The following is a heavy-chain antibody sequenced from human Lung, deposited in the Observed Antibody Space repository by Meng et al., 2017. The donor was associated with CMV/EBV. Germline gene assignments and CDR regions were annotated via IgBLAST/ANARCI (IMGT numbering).Heavy chain of an antibody. CDR2: IIPILAIT. Sequence: SXXVSXXASGYTFTSYAITWVRQAPGQGLEWMGTIIPILAITKYAQKFQGRVTITADKTSSTVYMELSSLRSDDTAVYYCGRYTDIVSVIAATRDYWFDPWXQGTLVTVSS. CDR3: GRYTDIVSVIAATRDYWFDP. V-gene: IGHV1-69*04. J-gene: IGHJ5*02. CDR1: GYTFTSYA. D-gene: IGHD2-15*01.